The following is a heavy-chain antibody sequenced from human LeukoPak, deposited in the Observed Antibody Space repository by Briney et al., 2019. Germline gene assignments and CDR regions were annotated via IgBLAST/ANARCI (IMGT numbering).Heavy chain of an antibody. Sequence: GGSLRLSCAASGSSPVNNAIDWVRQAPGKGLEWVSGISASGGTTFYADSVKGRFTISRDNSKNTLYLQMNGLRAEDTAVYYCAKQSNNFWDDYTVPPGYGMDVWGQGTTVIVSA. CDR3: AKQSNNFWDDYTVPPGYGMDV. CDR1: GSSPVNNA. V-gene: IGHV3-23*01. D-gene: IGHD3-16*01. J-gene: IGHJ6*01. CDR2: ISASGGTT.